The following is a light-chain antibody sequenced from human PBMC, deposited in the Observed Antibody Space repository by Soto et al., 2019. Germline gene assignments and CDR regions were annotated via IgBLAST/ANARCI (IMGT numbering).Light chain of an antibody. CDR3: QQTYSSPQT. CDR1: QSISNY. Sequence: DIQMTQSPSSLSASVGDRVTITCRASQSISNYANWYQQKPGKAPNLLIYATSSLQTGVPSRFSGSGSGTDFTLTSSSLQPEDFAIYYCQQTYSSPQTFGQGTKLE. J-gene: IGKJ2*01. V-gene: IGKV1-39*01. CDR2: ATS.